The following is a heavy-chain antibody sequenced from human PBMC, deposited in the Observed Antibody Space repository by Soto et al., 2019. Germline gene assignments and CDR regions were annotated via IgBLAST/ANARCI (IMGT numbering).Heavy chain of an antibody. CDR3: ARAGIAARRQYNWFDP. CDR2: IYYSGST. CDR1: GGSISSSSYY. J-gene: IGHJ5*02. D-gene: IGHD6-6*01. V-gene: IGHV4-39*07. Sequence: SETLSLTCTVSGGSISSSSYYWGWIRQPPGKGLEWIGSIYYSGSTNYTPSLKSRVTISVDTSKNQFSLKLSSVTAADTAVYYCARAGIAARRQYNWFDPWGQGTLVTVSS.